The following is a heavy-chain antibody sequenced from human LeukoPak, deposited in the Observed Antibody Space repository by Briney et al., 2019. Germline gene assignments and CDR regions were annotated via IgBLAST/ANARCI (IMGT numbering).Heavy chain of an antibody. Sequence: ASVKVSCKASGGTFSSYAISWVRQAPGQGLEWMGGIIPIFGTANYAQKFQGRVTITRDTSASTAYMELSSLRSEDTAVYYCARDMGYSYGLDYWGQGTLVTVSS. CDR1: GGTFSSYA. V-gene: IGHV1-69*05. CDR3: ARDMGYSYGLDY. CDR2: IIPIFGTA. J-gene: IGHJ4*02. D-gene: IGHD5-18*01.